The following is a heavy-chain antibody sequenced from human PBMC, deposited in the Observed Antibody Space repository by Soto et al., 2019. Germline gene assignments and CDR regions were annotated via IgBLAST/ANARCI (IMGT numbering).Heavy chain of an antibody. Sequence: EVQLVESGGGLVQPSRSLRLSCAASGFTFDDYAMHWVRQAPGKGLEWVSGISWNSGSIGYADSVKGRFTISRDNAKNSLYLQMNSLRAEDTALYYCAKDNQGSGWCLLDYWGQGTLVTVSS. CDR1: GFTFDDYA. CDR3: AKDNQGSGWCLLDY. V-gene: IGHV3-9*01. CDR2: ISWNSGSI. D-gene: IGHD6-19*01. J-gene: IGHJ4*02.